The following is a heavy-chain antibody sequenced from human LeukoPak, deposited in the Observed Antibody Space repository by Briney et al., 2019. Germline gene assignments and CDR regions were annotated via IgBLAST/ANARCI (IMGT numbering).Heavy chain of an antibody. CDR3: ARGGWGPLDY. CDR2: INHSGST. D-gene: IGHD3-16*01. V-gene: IGHV4-34*01. J-gene: IGHJ4*02. CDR1: GGSFSGYY. Sequence: SETLSLTCAVYGGSFSGYYWSWIRQPPGKGLEWIGEINHSGSTNYNPSLKSRVTISVDTSKNQFSLKLSSVTAADTAVYYCARGGWGPLDYWGQGTLVTDSS.